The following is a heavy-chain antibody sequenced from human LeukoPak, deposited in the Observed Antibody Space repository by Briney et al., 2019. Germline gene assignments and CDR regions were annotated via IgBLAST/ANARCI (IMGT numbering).Heavy chain of an antibody. CDR2: IIPVFGTA. Sequence: ASVKVSCKASGYTFTSYDINWVRQAPGQGLEWMGGIIPVFGTANYAQKFQGRVTITADESTSTAYMELSSLRSEDTAVYYCARDLRGSGWGNYYYYMDVWGKGTTVTVSS. J-gene: IGHJ6*03. CDR1: GYTFTSYD. D-gene: IGHD6-25*01. V-gene: IGHV1-69*13. CDR3: ARDLRGSGWGNYYYYMDV.